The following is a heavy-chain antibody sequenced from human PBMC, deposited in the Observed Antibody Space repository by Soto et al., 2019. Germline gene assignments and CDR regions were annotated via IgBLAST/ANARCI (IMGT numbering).Heavy chain of an antibody. CDR2: IIPIFGTA. V-gene: IGHV1-69*13. CDR1: GGTFSSYA. J-gene: IGHJ6*02. CDR3: ASGVAWGSYYYYYGMDV. Sequence: SVKVSCKASGGTFSSYAISWVRQAPGQGLEWMGGIIPIFGTANYAQKFQGRVTITADESTSTAYMGLSSLRSEDTAVYYCASGVAWGSYYYYYGMDVWGQGTTVTVSS. D-gene: IGHD3-16*01.